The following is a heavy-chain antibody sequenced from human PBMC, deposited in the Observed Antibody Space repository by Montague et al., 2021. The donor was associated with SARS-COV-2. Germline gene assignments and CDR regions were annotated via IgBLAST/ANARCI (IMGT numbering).Heavy chain of an antibody. J-gene: IGHJ4*02. CDR2: IYYSGST. Sequence: ENLSLTCTVSGGSISSYYWSWIRQPPGKGLEWIGYIYYSGSTNYNPSLKSRVTISVDTSKNQFSLKLSSVTAADTAVYYCARVDSLVSFDYWGQGTLVTVSS. D-gene: IGHD2-2*03. CDR3: ARVDSLVSFDY. V-gene: IGHV4-59*01. CDR1: GGSISSYY.